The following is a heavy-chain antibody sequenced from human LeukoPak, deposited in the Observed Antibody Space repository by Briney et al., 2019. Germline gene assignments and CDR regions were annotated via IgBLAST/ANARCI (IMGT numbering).Heavy chain of an antibody. V-gene: IGHV4-4*09. CDR2: IFNGGST. CDR3: ARGHDYFDY. Sequence: SETLSLTCTVSGGSISSYYWSWIRQPPGKGLEWIGYIFNGGSTDYNPSLKSRLTISVDTSKNQFSLQLSSVTAADTAVFYCARGHDYFDYWGQGTLVTVSS. J-gene: IGHJ4*02. CDR1: GGSISSYY.